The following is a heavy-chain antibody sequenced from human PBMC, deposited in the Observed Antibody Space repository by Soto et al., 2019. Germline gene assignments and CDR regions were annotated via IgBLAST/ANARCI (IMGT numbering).Heavy chain of an antibody. V-gene: IGHV1-18*01. CDR1: GYTFTSYG. Sequence: GASVKVSCKASGYTFTSYGISWVRQAPGQGLEWMGWISAYNGNTNYAQKLQGRATMTTDTSTSTAYMELRSLRSDDTAVYYCAIESIITGPPPGLDYRGQGTLVTVFS. CDR2: ISAYNGNT. D-gene: IGHD1-20*01. CDR3: AIESIITGPPPGLDY. J-gene: IGHJ4*02.